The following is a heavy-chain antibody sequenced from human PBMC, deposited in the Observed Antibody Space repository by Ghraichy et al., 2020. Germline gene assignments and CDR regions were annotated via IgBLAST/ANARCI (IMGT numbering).Heavy chain of an antibody. D-gene: IGHD2-2*01. V-gene: IGHV3-15*01. CDR2: IKSKTDGGTT. CDR3: TTDPILRYCSSTSCYSDGYYYYMDV. CDR1: GFTFSNAW. J-gene: IGHJ6*03. Sequence: GGSLRLSCAASGFTFSNAWMSWVRQAPGKGLEWVGRIKSKTDGGTTDYAAPVKGRFSISRDDSKNTLYLQMNSLKTEDTAVYYCTTDPILRYCSSTSCYSDGYYYYMDVWGKGTTVTVSS.